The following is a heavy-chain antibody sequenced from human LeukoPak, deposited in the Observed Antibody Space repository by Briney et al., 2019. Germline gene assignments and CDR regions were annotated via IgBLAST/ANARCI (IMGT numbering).Heavy chain of an antibody. V-gene: IGHV1-69*02. Sequence: SVKVSCRASGYTFTGYYIHWVRQAPGQGLEWMGRIIPILGIANYAQKFQGRVTITADKSTSTAYMKLSSLRSEDTAVYYCARGEHSSGWYQISYWGQGTLVTVSS. CDR1: GYTFTGYY. D-gene: IGHD6-19*01. CDR3: ARGEHSSGWYQISY. J-gene: IGHJ4*02. CDR2: IIPILGIA.